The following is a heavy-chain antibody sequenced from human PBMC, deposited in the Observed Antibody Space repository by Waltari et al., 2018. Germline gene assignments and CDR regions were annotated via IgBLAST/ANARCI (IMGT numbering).Heavy chain of an antibody. CDR2: INNDGSIV. J-gene: IGHJ4*02. CDR3: AKDAFGNTYLDF. CDR1: GSHFSHYF. V-gene: IGHV3-74*01. Sequence: DVQVVESGGGLVRPGGSLSLSCIGYGSHFSHYFIHWVRQAPGEGPVWVARINNDGSIVNYADSVKGRFSISRDNAKSTVYLDMDSLRLDDTAMYYCAKDAFGNTYLDFWGQGTLVTVSS. D-gene: IGHD2-2*02.